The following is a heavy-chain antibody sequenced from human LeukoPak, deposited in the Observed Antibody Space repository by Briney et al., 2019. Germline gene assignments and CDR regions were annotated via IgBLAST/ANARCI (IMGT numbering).Heavy chain of an antibody. CDR1: GFTFSSYA. CDR2: ILYDGSNK. CDR3: ARDRGRGYSYGSFDY. J-gene: IGHJ4*02. V-gene: IGHV3-30*04. Sequence: PGGSLRLSCAASGFTFSSYAMHWVRQAPGKGLEWVAVILYDGSNKYYADSVKGRFTISRDNAKNTLYLQMNSLRAEDTAVYYCARDRGRGYSYGSFDYWGQGTLVTVSS. D-gene: IGHD5-18*01.